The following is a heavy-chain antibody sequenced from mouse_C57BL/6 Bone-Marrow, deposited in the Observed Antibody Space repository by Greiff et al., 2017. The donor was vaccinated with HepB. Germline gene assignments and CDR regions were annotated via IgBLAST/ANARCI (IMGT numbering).Heavy chain of an antibody. CDR1: GYTFTSYW. J-gene: IGHJ4*01. V-gene: IGHV1-53*01. Sequence: QVQLQQPGTELVKPGASVKLSCKASGYTFTSYWMHWVKQRPGQGLEWIGNINPSNGGTNYNEKFKGKATLTADKSSSTAYMQFSSLTSEDSAIYYCARWGDYFYYAMDYWGQGTSVTVSS. CDR3: ARWGDYFYYAMDY. CDR2: INPSNGGT. D-gene: IGHD2-4*01.